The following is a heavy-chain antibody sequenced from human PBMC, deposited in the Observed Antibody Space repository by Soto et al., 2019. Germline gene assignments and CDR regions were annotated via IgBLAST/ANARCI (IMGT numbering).Heavy chain of an antibody. Sequence: AGGSLRLSCAASGFTFSSYAMSWVRQAPGKGLEWVSAISGSGGSTYYADSVKGRFTISRDNSKNTLYLQMNSLRAEDTAVYYCAKDPYYFGSGSHNWFDPWGQGTLVTVSS. CDR2: ISGSGGST. D-gene: IGHD3-10*01. V-gene: IGHV3-23*01. CDR1: GFTFSSYA. J-gene: IGHJ5*02. CDR3: AKDPYYFGSGSHNWFDP.